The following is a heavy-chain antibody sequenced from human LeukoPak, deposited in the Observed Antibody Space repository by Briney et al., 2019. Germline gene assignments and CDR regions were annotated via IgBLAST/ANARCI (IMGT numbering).Heavy chain of an antibody. D-gene: IGHD5-18*01. V-gene: IGHV3-74*01. J-gene: IGHJ6*02. Sequence: GGSLRLSCAASGFTFTTYWMHWVRQAPGKGLVWVSHINSDGSITSYADSVKGRFTISRDNAKNTPYLQMNSLRAEDTAVYYCARDAVDTANAVWGQGTTVTVSS. CDR3: ARDAVDTANAV. CDR1: GFTFTTYW. CDR2: INSDGSIT.